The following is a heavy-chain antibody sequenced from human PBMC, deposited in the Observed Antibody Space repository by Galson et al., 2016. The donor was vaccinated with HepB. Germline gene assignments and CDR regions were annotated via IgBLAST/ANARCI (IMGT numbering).Heavy chain of an antibody. J-gene: IGHJ4*02. CDR1: GFTFSSYS. D-gene: IGHD3-16*01. V-gene: IGHV3-21*01. CDR3: ARDRGGGAPMLVIFDY. CDR2: ISYSSSYM. Sequence: SLRLSCAASGFTFSSYSMHWVRQAPGKGLEWVSSISYSSSYMPYADAVKGRFTISRDNAKNSLYLQMNSLGAEDTAVYFCARDRGGGAPMLVIFDYWGQGTLVTDSS.